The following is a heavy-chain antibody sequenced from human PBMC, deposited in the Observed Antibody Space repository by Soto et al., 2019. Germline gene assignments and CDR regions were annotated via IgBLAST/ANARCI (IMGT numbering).Heavy chain of an antibody. D-gene: IGHD3-10*01. CDR2: IIGSTGST. CDR1: GFTFSSYL. Sequence: EVQLLESGGGLVQPGGSLRLSCAASGFTFSSYLMSWVRQAPGKGLEWVSTIIGSTGSTYYADSVKGRFTISRDNSKNTLYLQMNSLRAGDTAVYYCAKDDGSGTYSPDYWGQGTLVTVSS. V-gene: IGHV3-23*01. CDR3: AKDDGSGTYSPDY. J-gene: IGHJ4*02.